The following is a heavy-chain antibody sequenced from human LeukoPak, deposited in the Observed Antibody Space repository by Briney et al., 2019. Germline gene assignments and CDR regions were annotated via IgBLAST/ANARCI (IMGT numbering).Heavy chain of an antibody. J-gene: IGHJ6*03. Sequence: VSVRVSCKASGYTFTDYGISWVREAPGQGLEWMGWISAYNGNRNYAQKVQGRVTMTTDTSTSTVYMELRSLRSDDTAVYYCARDVPDTAMVSDYHMDVWGKGTTVTVSS. D-gene: IGHD5-18*01. CDR1: GYTFTDYG. V-gene: IGHV1-18*01. CDR2: ISAYNGNR. CDR3: ARDVPDTAMVSDYHMDV.